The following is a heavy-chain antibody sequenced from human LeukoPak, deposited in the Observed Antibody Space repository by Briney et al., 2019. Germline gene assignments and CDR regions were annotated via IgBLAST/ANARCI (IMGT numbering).Heavy chain of an antibody. J-gene: IGHJ6*03. CDR3: ARGYYDILTGYYGYYYYYMDV. D-gene: IGHD3-9*01. Sequence: SETLSLTCTVSGGSISSYYWSWIRQPPGKGLEWIGYIYYSGSTNYNPSLKSRVTISVDTSENQFSLELSSVTAADTAVYYCARGYYDILTGYYGYYYYYMDVWGKGTTVTVSS. CDR1: GGSISSYY. V-gene: IGHV4-59*01. CDR2: IYYSGST.